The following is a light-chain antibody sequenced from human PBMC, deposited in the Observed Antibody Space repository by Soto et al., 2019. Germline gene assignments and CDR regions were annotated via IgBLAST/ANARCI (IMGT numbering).Light chain of an antibody. CDR1: QSVSSN. J-gene: IGKJ5*01. CDR3: QQYNNWPFIT. CDR2: GAS. Sequence: EIVMTQSPATLSVSPWERATLSCRASQSVSSNLAWYQQKPGQAPRLLISGASTRATGIPARFGGSGSGTEFTLTISSLQSEDFAVYYCQQYNNWPFITFGQGTRLEIK. V-gene: IGKV3-15*01.